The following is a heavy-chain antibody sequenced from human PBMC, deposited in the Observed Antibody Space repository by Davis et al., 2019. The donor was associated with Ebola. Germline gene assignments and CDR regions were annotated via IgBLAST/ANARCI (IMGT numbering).Heavy chain of an antibody. D-gene: IGHD6-19*01. V-gene: IGHV3-74*01. Sequence: PSETLSLTCAVYGGSFSGYYWSWVRQAPGKGLVWVSRINSDGSSTSYADSVKGRFTISRDNAKNTLYLQMNSLRAEDTAVYYCAKDPAGPQSSGWPRTGGFDPWGQGTLVTVSS. CDR3: AKDPAGPQSSGWPRTGGFDP. CDR1: GGSFSGYY. CDR2: INSDGSST. J-gene: IGHJ5*02.